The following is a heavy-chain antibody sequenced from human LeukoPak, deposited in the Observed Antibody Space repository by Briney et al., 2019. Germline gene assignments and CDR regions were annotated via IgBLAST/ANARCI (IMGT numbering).Heavy chain of an antibody. J-gene: IGHJ4*02. V-gene: IGHV4-31*03. CDR2: IYYSGST. D-gene: IGHD4-17*01. CDR3: ARESYGDQWRFDY. Sequence: SETLSLTCTVSGGSISSGGYYWSWIRQHPGKGLEWIGYIYYSGSTYYNPSLKSRVTISVDTSKNQFSLKLSSVTAADTAVYYCARESYGDQWRFDYWGQGTLVTVSS. CDR1: GGSISSGGYY.